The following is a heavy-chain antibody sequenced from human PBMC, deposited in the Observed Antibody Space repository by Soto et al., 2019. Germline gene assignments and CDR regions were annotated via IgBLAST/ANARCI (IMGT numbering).Heavy chain of an antibody. CDR2: IYHSGST. V-gene: IGHV4-4*02. CDR1: GGSISSSNW. J-gene: IGHJ5*02. Sequence: PSETLSLTCAVSGGSISSSNWWSWVRQPPGKGLEWIGEIYHSGSTNYNPSLKSRVTISVDKSKNQFSLKLSSVTAADTAVYYCASARDEAGSGSYYNWSDPWGQGTLVTVSS. CDR3: ASARDEAGSGSYYNWSDP. D-gene: IGHD3-10*01.